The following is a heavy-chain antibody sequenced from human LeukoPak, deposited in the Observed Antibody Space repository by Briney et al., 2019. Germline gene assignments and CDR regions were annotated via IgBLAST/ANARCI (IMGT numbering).Heavy chain of an antibody. D-gene: IGHD3-22*01. J-gene: IGHJ4*02. CDR2: INHSGST. CDR3: ASGIDYYDSSGYYGVIDY. Sequence: SETLSLTCAVYGGSFSSYYWSWIRQPPGKGLEWIGEINHSGSTNYNPSLKSRVTISVDTSKNQFSLKLSSVTAADTAVYYCASGIDYYDSSGYYGVIDYWGQGTLVTVSS. V-gene: IGHV4-34*01. CDR1: GGSFSSYY.